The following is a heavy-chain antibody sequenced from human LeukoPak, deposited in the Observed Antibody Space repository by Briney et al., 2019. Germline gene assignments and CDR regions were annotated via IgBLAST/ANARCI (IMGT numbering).Heavy chain of an antibody. V-gene: IGHV1-2*02. J-gene: IGHJ4*02. D-gene: IGHD6-19*01. CDR2: INPNSGDT. CDR1: GYTFTANY. CDR3: ARGVAGIDY. Sequence: ASVKVSCKASGYTFTANYMQWVRQAPGQGLEWMGWINPNSGDTNYAQKLQGRVTMTRDTSISTAYMELSRLISDDTAVYYCARGVAGIDYWGQGTLVSVSS.